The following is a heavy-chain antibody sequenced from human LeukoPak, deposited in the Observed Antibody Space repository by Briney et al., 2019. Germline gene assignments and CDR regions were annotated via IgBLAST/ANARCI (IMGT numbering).Heavy chain of an antibody. CDR2: ISTYSGNT. V-gene: IGHV1-18*01. CDR3: ARVGAAPGHFDY. D-gene: IGHD6-13*01. Sequence: ASVKVSCKASGYSXAGYGISWVRQAPGQGLEWIGWISTYSGNTNYAHNLQGRITVTTETSTSTAYMELRSLRSDDTAVHYCARVGAAPGHFDYWGQGTQLTVSS. CDR1: GYSXAGYG. J-gene: IGHJ4*02.